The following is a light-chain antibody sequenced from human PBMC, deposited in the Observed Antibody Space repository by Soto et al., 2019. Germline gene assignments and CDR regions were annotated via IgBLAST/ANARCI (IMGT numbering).Light chain of an antibody. V-gene: IGKV1-5*01. J-gene: IGKJ1*01. CDR3: KHYNSYSEA. CDR1: QSITTW. Sequence: DIQMTQSPSTVSAYVGDSVTITCRASQSITTWLAWYQQRPGKAPKLLIYDVSSLQSGVQSRFSGSGSGTEFTLTIRSLQPDDFATYYCKHYNSYSEAFGQGTKVDI. CDR2: DVS.